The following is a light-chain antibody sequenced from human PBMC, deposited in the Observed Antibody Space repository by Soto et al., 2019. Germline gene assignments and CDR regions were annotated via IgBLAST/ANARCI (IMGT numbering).Light chain of an antibody. CDR3: QQYNNWLWT. CDR1: QSISSC. Sequence: DIQMTQSPSSLSASVGDRVTITCRASQSISSCLNWYQQKPGKAPKIRVCAASSLQSGVPSRFSGTGSGTDFTLTISSLQSEDFAVYCCQQYNNWLWTFGQGTKVDI. J-gene: IGKJ1*01. CDR2: AAS. V-gene: IGKV1-39*01.